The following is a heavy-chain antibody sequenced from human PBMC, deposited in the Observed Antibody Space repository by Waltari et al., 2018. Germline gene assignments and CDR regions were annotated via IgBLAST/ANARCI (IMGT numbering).Heavy chain of an antibody. V-gene: IGHV1-69*06. D-gene: IGHD2-15*01. Sequence: QVQLVQSGAEVKKPGSSVKVSCKASGGTFSSYAISWVRQAPGQGLEWMGGISPIFGTANNAQKFQGRVTITADKSTSTAYMELSSLRSEDTAVYYCARDQAATEINWFDPWGQGTLVTVSS. CDR1: GGTFSSYA. CDR2: ISPIFGTA. J-gene: IGHJ5*02. CDR3: ARDQAATEINWFDP.